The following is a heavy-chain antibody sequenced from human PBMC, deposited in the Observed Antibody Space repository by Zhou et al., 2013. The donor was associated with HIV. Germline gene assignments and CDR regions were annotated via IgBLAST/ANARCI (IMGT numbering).Heavy chain of an antibody. CDR1: GGTFSSYA. CDR3: ASDTLYSNYPTTQYFQH. CDR2: IIPIFGTA. V-gene: IGHV1-69*05. J-gene: IGHJ1*01. Sequence: QVQLVQSGAEVKKPGSSVKVSCKASGGTFSSYAISWVRQAPGQGLEWMGGIIPIFGTANYAQKFQGRVTITTDESTSTAYMELSSLRSEDTAVYYCASDTLYSNYPTTQYFQHWGQGTLVTVSS. D-gene: IGHD4-4*01.